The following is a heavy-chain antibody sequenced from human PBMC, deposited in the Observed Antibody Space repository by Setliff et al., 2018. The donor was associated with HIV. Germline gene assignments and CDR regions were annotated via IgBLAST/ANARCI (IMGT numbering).Heavy chain of an antibody. CDR2: IIPIFGTT. Sequence: SVKVSCKASGGTFSSYPISWVRQAPGQGLEWMGGIIPIFGTTHYAQKFQGRVTVTADESTSTAYMQLSSLRSDDTAVYYCARGRNYDSSGYGDYYYYMGVWGKGTTVTVSS. CDR1: GGTFSSYP. D-gene: IGHD3-22*01. J-gene: IGHJ6*03. V-gene: IGHV1-69*13. CDR3: ARGRNYDSSGYGDYYYYMGV.